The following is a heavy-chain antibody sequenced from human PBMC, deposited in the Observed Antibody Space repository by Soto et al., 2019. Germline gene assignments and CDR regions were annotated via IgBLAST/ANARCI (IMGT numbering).Heavy chain of an antibody. J-gene: IGHJ6*02. Sequence: SVEVSCKASGGPFSSYAISWVRQAPGQGLEWMGGIIPIFGTANYAQKFQGRVTITADESTSTAYMELSSLRSEYTAVYYWAKRSDSDILTGYFPHYYYYYGMDVWGQGTTVTVSS. CDR2: IIPIFGTA. CDR1: GGPFSSYA. V-gene: IGHV1-69*13. CDR3: AKRSDSDILTGYFPHYYYYYGMDV. D-gene: IGHD3-9*01.